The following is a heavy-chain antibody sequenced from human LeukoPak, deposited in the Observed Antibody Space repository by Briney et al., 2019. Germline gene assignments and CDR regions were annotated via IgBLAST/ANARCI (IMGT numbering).Heavy chain of an antibody. Sequence: GGSLRLSCTASEFIFSSYKMTWVRQAPGKGLEWVSDISDSGSTTNYANSVKGRFTISRDNAKNSLFLQMNSLRDDDTAVYYCARSITMIRGATLPIDYWGLGSLVTVSS. J-gene: IGHJ4*02. V-gene: IGHV3-48*02. CDR2: ISDSGSTT. CDR3: ARSITMIRGATLPIDY. D-gene: IGHD3-10*01. CDR1: EFIFSSYK.